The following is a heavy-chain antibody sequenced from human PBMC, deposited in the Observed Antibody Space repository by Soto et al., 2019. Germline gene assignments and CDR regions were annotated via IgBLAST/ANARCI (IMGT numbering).Heavy chain of an antibody. V-gene: IGHV4-34*01. CDR1: GGSFKAYY. CDR3: ARVSDY. CDR2: INHSGNT. Sequence: ASENLPLPWAGSGGSFKAYYWAWIRQPPGKGMEWIGEINHSGNTKYNPSLSLESRVTISVDTSKNQFSLKVTSVTAADTAVYYCARVSDYWGQGSLGSVSS. J-gene: IGHJ4*02.